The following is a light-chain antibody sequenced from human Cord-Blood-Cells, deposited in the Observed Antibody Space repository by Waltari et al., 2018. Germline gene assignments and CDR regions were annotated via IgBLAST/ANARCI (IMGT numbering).Light chain of an antibody. CDR1: QSISSY. Sequence: DIQMTQSPSSLSASVGDRVTITCRASQSISSYLNWYQQKPGKAPKLLIYAESSLQSGVPSRFSSSGSGTDFTLTISSLQPEDFATYYCQQSYSTPPTFGGGTKVEIK. CDR3: QQSYSTPPT. CDR2: AES. J-gene: IGKJ4*01. V-gene: IGKV1-39*01.